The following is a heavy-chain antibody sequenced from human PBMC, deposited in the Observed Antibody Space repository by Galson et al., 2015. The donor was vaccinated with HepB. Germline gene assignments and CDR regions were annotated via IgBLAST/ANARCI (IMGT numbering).Heavy chain of an antibody. V-gene: IGHV4-59*08. Sequence: QVQLQESGPGLVKPSETLSLTCTVSGGSISSYYWSWIRQPPGKGLEWIGYIYYSGSTNYNPSLKSRVTISVDTSKNQFSLKLRSVTAADTAVYYCARQGDGALLYYFDYWGQGTLVTVSS. CDR2: IYYSGST. J-gene: IGHJ4*02. D-gene: IGHD3-10*01. CDR3: ARQGDGALLYYFDY. CDR1: GGSISSYY.